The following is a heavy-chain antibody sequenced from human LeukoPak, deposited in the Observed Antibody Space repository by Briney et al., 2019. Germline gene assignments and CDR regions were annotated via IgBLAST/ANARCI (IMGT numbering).Heavy chain of an antibody. CDR2: IRYDGSNK. D-gene: IGHD2-2*01. CDR1: GFTFSSYG. J-gene: IGHJ4*02. CDR3: AKDQRVVVPAASTLDY. Sequence: GGSLRLSCAASGFTFSSYGMHWVRRAPGKGLEWVAFIRYDGSNKYYADSVKGRFTISRDNSKNTLYLQMNSLRAEDTAVYYRAKDQRVVVPAASTLDYWGQGTLVTVSS. V-gene: IGHV3-30*02.